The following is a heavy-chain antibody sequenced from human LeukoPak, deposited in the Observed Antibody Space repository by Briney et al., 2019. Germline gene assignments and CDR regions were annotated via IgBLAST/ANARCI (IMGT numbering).Heavy chain of an antibody. Sequence: SETLSLTCTVSGDSISSDYWSWIRQPPGKGLEWIGEINHSGSTNYNPSLKSRVTISVDTSKNQFSLKLSSVTAADTAVYYCARDRRYYDSSGYIRGFDYWGQGTLVTVSS. V-gene: IGHV4-34*01. CDR3: ARDRRYYDSSGYIRGFDY. CDR2: INHSGST. J-gene: IGHJ4*02. D-gene: IGHD3-22*01. CDR1: GDSISSDY.